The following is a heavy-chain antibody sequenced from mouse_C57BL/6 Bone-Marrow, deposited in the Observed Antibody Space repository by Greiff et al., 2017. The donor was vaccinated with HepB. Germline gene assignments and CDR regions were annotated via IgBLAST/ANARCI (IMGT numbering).Heavy chain of an antibody. CDR3: ARGILRY. CDR2: ISYDGSN. D-gene: IGHD1-1*01. CDR1: GYSITSGYY. J-gene: IGHJ3*01. Sequence: DVQLVESGPGLVKPSQSLSLTCSVTGYSITSGYYWNWIRQFPGNKLEWMGYISYDGSNNYNPSLKNRISITRDTSKNQFFLKLNSVTTEDTATYYCARGILRYWGQGTLVTVSA. V-gene: IGHV3-6*01.